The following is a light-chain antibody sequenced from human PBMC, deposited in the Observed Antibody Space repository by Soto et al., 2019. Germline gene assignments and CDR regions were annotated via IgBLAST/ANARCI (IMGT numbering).Light chain of an antibody. CDR3: MQATQFPFT. V-gene: IGKV2-24*01. Sequence: DIVMTQTPLSAPVTLGQPASISCRSSQSLVHSDGNTYLSWLQQRPGQPPRLLIYKISNRFSGVPDRFTGSGAGTDFTLKISRVEAEDVGTYCMQATQFPFTFGGGTKVEIK. CDR2: KIS. J-gene: IGKJ4*01. CDR1: QSLVHSDGNTY.